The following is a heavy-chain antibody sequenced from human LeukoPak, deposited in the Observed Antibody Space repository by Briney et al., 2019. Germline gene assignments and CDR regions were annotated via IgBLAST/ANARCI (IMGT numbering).Heavy chain of an antibody. V-gene: IGHV4-59*08. D-gene: IGHD3-16*01. CDR1: GGSISTHY. J-gene: IGHJ5*02. Sequence: PSETLSLTCTVSGGSISTHYWSWIRQPPGKGLEWIGNIYDRGSTKCNPSLKSRVTVSVETSKNQFSLRLSSVTAADTAVYYCARLPWGAYSSFDPWGQGTLVTVSS. CDR3: ARLPWGAYSSFDP. CDR2: IYDRGST.